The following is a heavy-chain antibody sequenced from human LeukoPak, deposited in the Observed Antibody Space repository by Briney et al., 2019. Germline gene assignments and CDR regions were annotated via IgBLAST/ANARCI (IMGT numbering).Heavy chain of an antibody. Sequence: GGSLRLSCAASGFTFSSYSMNWVRQAPGKGLEWVSSISSSSSYIYYADSAKGRFTISRDNAKNSLYLQMNSLRAEDTAVYYCARDREGGYYYQGYYYGMDVWGQGTTVTVSS. V-gene: IGHV3-21*01. CDR3: ARDREGGYYYQGYYYGMDV. J-gene: IGHJ6*02. CDR2: ISSSSSYI. CDR1: GFTFSSYS. D-gene: IGHD3-22*01.